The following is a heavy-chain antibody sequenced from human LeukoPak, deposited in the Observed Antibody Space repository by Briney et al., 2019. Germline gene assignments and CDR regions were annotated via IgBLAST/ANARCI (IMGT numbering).Heavy chain of an antibody. V-gene: IGHV3-23*01. CDR3: ARDESRLDRRDFGY. J-gene: IGHJ4*02. CDR2: ISGSATGSVTT. Sequence: GGSLRLSCAASGFTFSTYAMNWVRQAPGKGLEWVSAISGSATGSVTTYYTDSVKGRFTISRDNSKNTLYLQMNSLRAEDTAVYYCARDESRLDRRDFGYWGQGTLVTVSS. D-gene: IGHD6-19*01. CDR1: GFTFSTYA.